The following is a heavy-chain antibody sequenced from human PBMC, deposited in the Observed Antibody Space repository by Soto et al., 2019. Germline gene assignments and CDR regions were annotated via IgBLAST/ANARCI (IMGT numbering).Heavy chain of an antibody. CDR2: ISGSGDST. CDR1: GFTFSSYA. J-gene: IGHJ4*02. D-gene: IGHD1-26*01. CDR3: ASRGSGSYYDY. Sequence: EVQLLESGGGLVQPGGSLRLSCAASGFTFSSYAMRWVRQAPGKGLEWVSAISGSGDSTYYADSVKGRFTTSRDNSKNTLYVQMNSLRAEDTAVYYCASRGSGSYYDYWGQGTLVTVSS. V-gene: IGHV3-23*01.